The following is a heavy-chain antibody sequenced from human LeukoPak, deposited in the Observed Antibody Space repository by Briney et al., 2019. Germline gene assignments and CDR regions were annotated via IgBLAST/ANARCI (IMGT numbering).Heavy chain of an antibody. D-gene: IGHD3-22*01. V-gene: IGHV1-2*02. CDR1: GYTFTGYY. Sequence: GASVKVSCKASGYTFTGYYMHWVRQAPGQGLEWMGWINPNSGGTNYAQKFQGRVTMTRDTSISTAYMELSRLRSDDTAVYYCARGVKKYYYDSSGYFFDYWGQGTLVTVSS. J-gene: IGHJ4*02. CDR3: ARGVKKYYYDSSGYFFDY. CDR2: INPNSGGT.